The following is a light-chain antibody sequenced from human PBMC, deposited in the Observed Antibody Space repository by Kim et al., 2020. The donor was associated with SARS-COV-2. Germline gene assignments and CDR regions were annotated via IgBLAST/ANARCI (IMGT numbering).Light chain of an antibody. V-gene: IGLV3-19*01. CDR3: NSRGSNDNVL. CDR1: SRRSYY. Sequence: VALGQTVRITCQGDSRRSYYATWYQQKPGRAPIVVIYGKNNRPSGIPDRFSGSSSGDTASLTITGTQAGDEADYYCNSRGSNDNVLFGGGTQLTVL. J-gene: IGLJ2*01. CDR2: GKN.